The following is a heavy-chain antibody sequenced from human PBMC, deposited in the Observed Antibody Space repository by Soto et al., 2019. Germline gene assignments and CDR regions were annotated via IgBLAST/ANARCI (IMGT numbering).Heavy chain of an antibody. CDR2: ISASNFET. J-gene: IGHJ4*01. Sequence: QVKLVQSGAEVKKPGASVKVSCKASGFTFTNYGFSWVRQAPGQGLEWMGWISASNFETHYVQDLQGRVTMTTDTSTRTAYMQVSSLKSDDTAVYYCARKPTGHPFDYSGHGTRVTVSS. CDR1: GFTFTNYG. V-gene: IGHV1-18*01. CDR3: ARKPTGHPFDY. D-gene: IGHD1-1*01.